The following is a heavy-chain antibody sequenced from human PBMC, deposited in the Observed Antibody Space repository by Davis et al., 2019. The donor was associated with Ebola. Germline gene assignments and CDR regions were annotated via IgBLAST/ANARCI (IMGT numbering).Heavy chain of an antibody. J-gene: IGHJ4*02. V-gene: IGHV3-49*03. CDR2: IRSTAYGGTT. CDR3: APNREGRYQLLYPTFDY. Sequence: PGGSLRLSCIASGFTFGDYAMSWFRQAPGKGLEWVGFIRSTAYGGTTEYAASVKGRFTISRDDSKSIAYLQLNSLKTEDTAMYYCAPNREGRYQLLYPTFDYWGQGTLVTVSS. D-gene: IGHD2-2*02. CDR1: GFTFGDYA.